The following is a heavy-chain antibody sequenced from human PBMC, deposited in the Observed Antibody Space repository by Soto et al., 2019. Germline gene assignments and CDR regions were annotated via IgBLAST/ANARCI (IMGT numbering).Heavy chain of an antibody. J-gene: IGHJ4*02. D-gene: IGHD5-18*01. CDR3: ARLVTRGYSYGYSDY. V-gene: IGHV1-69*13. CDR2: IIPIFGTA. CDR1: GGTFSSYA. Sequence: SVKVSCKASGGTFSSYAISWVRQAPGQGLEWMGGIIPIFGTANYAQKFQGRVTITADESTSTAYMELSSLRSADTAVYYCARLVTRGYSYGYSDYWGQGTLVTVSS.